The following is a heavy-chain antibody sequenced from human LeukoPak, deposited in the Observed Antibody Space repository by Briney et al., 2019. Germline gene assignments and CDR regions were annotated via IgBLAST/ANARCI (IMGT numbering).Heavy chain of an antibody. V-gene: IGHV3-23*01. CDR3: AKNTYYYDSSGYYYGGYDY. CDR2: ISGSGGST. D-gene: IGHD3-22*01. Sequence: GGPLRLSCAASGFTFSSYAMSWVRQAPGKGLEWVSAISGSGGSTYYADSVKGRFTISRDNSKNTLYLQMNSLRAEDTAVYYCAKNTYYYDSSGYYYGGYDYWGQGTLVTVSS. CDR1: GFTFSSYA. J-gene: IGHJ4*02.